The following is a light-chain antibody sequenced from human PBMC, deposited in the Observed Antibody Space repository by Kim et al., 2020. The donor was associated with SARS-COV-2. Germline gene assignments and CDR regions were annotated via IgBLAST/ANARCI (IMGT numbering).Light chain of an antibody. CDR3: QVWDSSSDLVV. Sequence: APGKTAMITCGGNNIGSKSVHWYQQKPGQAPVLVIYYDSDRPSGIPERFSGSNSGNTATLTISRVGAGDEADYYCQVWDSSSDLVVFGGGTQLTVL. V-gene: IGLV3-21*04. CDR1: NIGSKS. CDR2: YDS. J-gene: IGLJ2*01.